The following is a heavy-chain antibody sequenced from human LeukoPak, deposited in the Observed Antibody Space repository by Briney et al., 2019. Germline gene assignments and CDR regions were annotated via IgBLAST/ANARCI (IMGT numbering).Heavy chain of an antibody. J-gene: IGHJ3*02. D-gene: IGHD6-6*01. CDR1: GGSINSGVYF. CDR2: LYYSGSL. Sequence: SETLSLTCSVYGGSINSGVYFWGWIRQPPGKGLEWIGSLYYSGSLYYNPSLKSRVTISGDTSKNQFSLRLSSVSAADTAVYSCARSYLGSSHTFDIWGQGTMVTVSS. CDR3: ARSYLGSSHTFDI. V-gene: IGHV4-39*07.